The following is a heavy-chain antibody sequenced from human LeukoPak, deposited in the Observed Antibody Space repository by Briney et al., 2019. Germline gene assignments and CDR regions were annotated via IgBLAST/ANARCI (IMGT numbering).Heavy chain of an antibody. J-gene: IGHJ4*02. V-gene: IGHV3-21*01. D-gene: IGHD6-13*01. CDR1: GFTFSSYS. CDR3: ARGSAYSSSWHYY. Sequence: GGSLRLSCAASGFTFSSYSMNWVRQAPGKGLEWVSSISSSSSYIYYADSVKGRFTISRDNAKNSLYLQMNSLRAEDTAVYYCARGSAYSSSWHYYWGQETLVTVSS. CDR2: ISSSSSYI.